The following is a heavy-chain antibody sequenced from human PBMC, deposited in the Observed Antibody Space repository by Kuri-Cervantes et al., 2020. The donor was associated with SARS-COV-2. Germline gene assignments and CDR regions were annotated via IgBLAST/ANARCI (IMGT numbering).Heavy chain of an antibody. D-gene: IGHD3-3*01. J-gene: IGHJ6*02. CDR1: VGTFSSYA. CDR2: IIPIFGTA. V-gene: IGHV1-69*05. Sequence: SVTVSCQASVGTFSSYAISWVRQAPGQGLEWMGGIIPIFGTANYEQKFQGRVTMTRDTSISTAYMELSRLRSDDTAVYYCARDRADYDFWSGSYGMDVWGQGTTVTVSS. CDR3: ARDRADYDFWSGSYGMDV.